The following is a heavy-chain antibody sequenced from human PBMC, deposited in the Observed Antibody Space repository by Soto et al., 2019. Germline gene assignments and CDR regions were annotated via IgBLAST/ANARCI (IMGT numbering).Heavy chain of an antibody. Sequence: QVQLVGSGGGVVQPGRSLTLSCAASGFTSSSYAMNWVRQAPGKGLEWVAVRSYDASNKYYADSVKGRFTISRDNSKNTLYLQMKSRRAEDAAVYYWARVDGEGEIWCGPWCQGCLVSVSS. J-gene: IGHJ5*02. CDR3: ARVDGEGEIWCGP. V-gene: IGHV3-30-3*01. CDR1: GFTSSSYA. CDR2: RSYDASNK. D-gene: IGHD3-16*01.